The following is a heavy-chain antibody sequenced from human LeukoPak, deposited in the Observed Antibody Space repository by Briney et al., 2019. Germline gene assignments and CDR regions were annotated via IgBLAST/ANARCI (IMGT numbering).Heavy chain of an antibody. J-gene: IGHJ5*02. Sequence: GGSLRLSCAASGFTFSSYAMHWVRQAPGKGLEWVAVMWYDGSNKYYADSVKGRFTISRDNSKNTLYLQMNRLRAEDTAVYYCARGGVGVAKGFWFDPWGQGTLVTVSS. CDR2: MWYDGSNK. CDR1: GFTFSSYA. V-gene: IGHV3-33*08. D-gene: IGHD3-3*01. CDR3: ARGGVGVAKGFWFDP.